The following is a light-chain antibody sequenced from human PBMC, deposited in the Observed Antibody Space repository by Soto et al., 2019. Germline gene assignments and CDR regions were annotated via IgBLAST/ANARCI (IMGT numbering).Light chain of an antibody. CDR3: QQADSFPLT. CDR1: QDIASW. V-gene: IGKV1-12*01. CDR2: SAS. J-gene: IGKJ4*01. Sequence: DIQLTQSPASVSASVGDRVTITCRASQDIASWLAWYQQKPGKAPNLLIYSASSLQSGVPSRFSGDGSETVFTLTISSLQPEDFATYYCQQADSFPLTFGGGTKVEL.